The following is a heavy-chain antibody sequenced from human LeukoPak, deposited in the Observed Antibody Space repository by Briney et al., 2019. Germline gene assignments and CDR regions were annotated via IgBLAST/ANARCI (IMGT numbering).Heavy chain of an antibody. D-gene: IGHD3-22*01. V-gene: IGHV3-30*02. J-gene: IGHJ4*02. CDR3: ATLPYYYDSSGSYYFDY. Sequence: GGSLRLSCAASGFTFSSYGMHWVRQAPGKGLEWVAFIRYDGSNKYYVDSVKDRFTISRDNSKNTLYLQMNSLRVEDTAVYYCATLPYYYDSSGSYYFDYWGQGTLVTVSS. CDR1: GFTFSSYG. CDR2: IRYDGSNK.